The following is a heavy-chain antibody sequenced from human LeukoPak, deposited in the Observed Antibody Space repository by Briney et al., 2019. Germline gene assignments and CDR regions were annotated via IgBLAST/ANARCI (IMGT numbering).Heavy chain of an antibody. CDR3: ARDPVRGYSYGYRFDY. V-gene: IGHV4-59*12. CDR2: IYYSGTT. CDR1: GGPISGYF. D-gene: IGHD5-18*01. J-gene: IGHJ4*02. Sequence: PSETLSLSCLVSGGPISGYFWSWIRQPPGKELEWIGNIYYSGTTNYNPSLKSRVTISVDTSKIQFSLKLSSVTAADTAVYYCARDPVRGYSYGYRFDYWGQGTLVTVSS.